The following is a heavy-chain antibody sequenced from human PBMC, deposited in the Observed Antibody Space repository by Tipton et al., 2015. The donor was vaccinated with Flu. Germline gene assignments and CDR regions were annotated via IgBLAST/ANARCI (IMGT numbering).Heavy chain of an antibody. J-gene: IGHJ6*02. CDR1: GFTFSSCE. Sequence: LSLTCVGSGFTFSSCEMNWVRQAPGQGLEWVSYISSSGTLRYYADSVKGRFTISRDDAKNSLYLHMSSLRVGDTAIYYCARRPLPSSDDYFGLDVWGQGTTVTVSS. V-gene: IGHV3-48*03. CDR3: ARRPLPSSDDYFGLDV. CDR2: ISSSGTLR.